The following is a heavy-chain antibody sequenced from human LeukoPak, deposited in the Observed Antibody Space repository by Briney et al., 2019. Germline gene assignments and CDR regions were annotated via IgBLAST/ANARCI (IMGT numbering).Heavy chain of an antibody. V-gene: IGHV3-21*01. CDR2: ISSSSSYI. J-gene: IGHJ5*02. CDR3: AREPPYYDSSGYFWFDP. D-gene: IGHD3-22*01. CDR1: GITFSSYS. Sequence: GGSLRLSCAASGITFSSYSMNWVRQAPGKGLEWVSSISSSSSYIYYADSVKGRFTISRDNAENSLYLQMNSLRAEDTAVYYCAREPPYYDSSGYFWFDPWGQGTLVTVSS.